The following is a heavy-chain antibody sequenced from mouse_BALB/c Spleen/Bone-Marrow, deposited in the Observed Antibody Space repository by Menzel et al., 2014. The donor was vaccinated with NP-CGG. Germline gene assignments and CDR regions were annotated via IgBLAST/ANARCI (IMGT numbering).Heavy chain of an antibody. D-gene: IGHD2-10*02. V-gene: IGHV5-17*02. CDR1: GFTFSSFG. Sequence: EVKLMESGGGLVQPGGSRKLSCAASGFTFSSFGVHWVRQALEKGLEWVAYISSGSSTIYYADTVKGRFTISRDNPKNTLFLQMTSLRSEDTAMYYCARGKYGYDYWGQGTTLTVSS. CDR3: ARGKYGYDY. CDR2: ISSGSSTI. J-gene: IGHJ2*01.